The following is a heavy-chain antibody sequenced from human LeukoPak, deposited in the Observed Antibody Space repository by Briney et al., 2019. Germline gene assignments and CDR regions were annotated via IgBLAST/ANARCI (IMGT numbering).Heavy chain of an antibody. Sequence: PGRSLRLSCAASGFTFSSYAMHWVRQAPGKGLEWVAVISYDGSNKYYADSVKGRFTISRDNSKNTLYLQMNSLRAEDTAVYYCARESKRPGDTAFDYWGQGTLVTVSS. D-gene: IGHD5-18*01. J-gene: IGHJ4*02. CDR1: GFTFSSYA. CDR3: ARESKRPGDTAFDY. V-gene: IGHV3-30*04. CDR2: ISYDGSNK.